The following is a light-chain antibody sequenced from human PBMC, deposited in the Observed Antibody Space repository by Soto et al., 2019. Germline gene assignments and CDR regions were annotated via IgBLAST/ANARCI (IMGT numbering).Light chain of an antibody. CDR2: DIN. CDR1: SSNIGNNF. J-gene: IGLJ2*01. CDR3: GTWDSSL. Sequence: QSVLTQPPSVSAAPGQKFTISCSGSSSNIGNNFVSWYQQLPGTAPKLLIYDINKRPSGIPDRFSGSKSGTSATLGITGLQTGDEADYYCGTWDSSLFGGGTKVTVL. V-gene: IGLV1-51*01.